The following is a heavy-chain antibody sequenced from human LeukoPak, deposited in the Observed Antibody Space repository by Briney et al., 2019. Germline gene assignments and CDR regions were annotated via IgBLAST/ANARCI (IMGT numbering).Heavy chain of an antibody. V-gene: IGHV5-51*01. J-gene: IGHJ4*02. CDR3: ARHVGYEYSNYDY. D-gene: IGHD4-11*01. CDR1: GYSFTSYW. Sequence: GESLQISCKGSGYSFTSYWIGWVRQMPGKGLEWMGIIYPGDSDTRYSPSLQGQVTISADKSISTAYLQWSSLKASDAAMYYCARHVGYEYSNYDYWGQGTLVTVSS. CDR2: IYPGDSDT.